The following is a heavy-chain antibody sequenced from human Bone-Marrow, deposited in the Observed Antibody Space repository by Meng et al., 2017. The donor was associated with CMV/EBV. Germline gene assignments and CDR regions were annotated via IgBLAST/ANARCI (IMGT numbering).Heavy chain of an antibody. CDR2: INHSGSN. D-gene: IGHD1-14*01. CDR3: ASGGTLYHGNPAVDY. V-gene: IGHV4-34*01. Sequence: VYGGSFSGYYCSCIRQPPGKGLESIGEINHSGSNTCPPSLTSRIPISVDTSKNQFSLKLSSVTAADTAVYYCASGGTLYHGNPAVDYWGQGTLVTVSS. CDR1: GGSFSGYY. J-gene: IGHJ4*02.